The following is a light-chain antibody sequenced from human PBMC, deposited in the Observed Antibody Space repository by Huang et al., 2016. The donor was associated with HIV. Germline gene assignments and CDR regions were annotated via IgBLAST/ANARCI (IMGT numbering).Light chain of an antibody. V-gene: IGKV1-39*01. CDR2: AAS. CDR3: QQSYSPRT. CDR1: QSISNY. Sequence: DIQMTQSPSSLSASVGDRVTITCRARQSISNYVNWYQQKPRKAPKLLIYAASSLQSGVPSRFSGSGSGTDFTLTISSLQPEDSAAYYCQQSYSPRTFGPGTKVDIK. J-gene: IGKJ3*01.